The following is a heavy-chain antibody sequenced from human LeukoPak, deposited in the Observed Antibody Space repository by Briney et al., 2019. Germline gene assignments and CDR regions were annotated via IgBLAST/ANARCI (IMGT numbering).Heavy chain of an antibody. J-gene: IGHJ3*01. CDR1: GFTFSSYS. V-gene: IGHV3-21*01. CDR3: AKEAGQDYGALDAFDV. D-gene: IGHD4-17*01. CDR2: ISSSSSYI. Sequence: GGSLRLSCAASGFTFSSYSMNWVRQAPGRGLEWVSSISSSSSYIYYADSVKGRFTISRDNAKNSLYLQMNSLRAEDTAVYYCAKEAGQDYGALDAFDVWGQGTMVTVSS.